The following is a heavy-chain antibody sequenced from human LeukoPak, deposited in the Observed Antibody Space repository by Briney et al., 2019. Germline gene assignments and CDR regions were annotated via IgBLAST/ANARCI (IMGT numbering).Heavy chain of an antibody. CDR3: ARYQGGGWDV. Sequence: QPGGSLRLSCAASGFTFSTYWMTWVRQAPVKGLEWVANIKQDGSEKYYVDSVKGRFTISRDNAKNSLYLQMNNLRAEDTAVYYCARYQGGGWDVWGQGTTVTVSS. D-gene: IGHD6-25*01. V-gene: IGHV3-7*01. CDR1: GFTFSTYW. J-gene: IGHJ6*02. CDR2: IKQDGSEK.